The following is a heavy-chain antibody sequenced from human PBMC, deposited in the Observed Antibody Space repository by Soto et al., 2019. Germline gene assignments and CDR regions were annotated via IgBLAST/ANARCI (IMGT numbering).Heavy chain of an antibody. Sequence: EVQLVESGGGLVQPGGSLRLSCAASGFTVSSNYMSWVRQAPGKGLEWVSVIYSGGSTYYADSVKGRFTISRDNSKNTLYLQMNSLRADDTAVYYCARSYIWGSYRSSDAFDIWGQGTMVTVSS. D-gene: IGHD3-16*02. CDR3: ARSYIWGSYRSSDAFDI. J-gene: IGHJ3*02. CDR1: GFTVSSNY. V-gene: IGHV3-66*01. CDR2: IYSGGST.